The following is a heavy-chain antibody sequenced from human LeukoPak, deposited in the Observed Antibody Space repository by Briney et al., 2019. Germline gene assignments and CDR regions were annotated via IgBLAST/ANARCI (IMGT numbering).Heavy chain of an antibody. CDR3: ARTPNRFYDF. J-gene: IGHJ4*02. CDR1: GFTFSSYA. Sequence: QPGGSLRLSCAASGFTFSSYAFNWVRQAPGKGLEWVSGITMSGDSTYYADSVKGRFTISRDNSKNTLYLQMTSLRAEDTALYYCARTPNRFYDFWGQGTLVTVSS. V-gene: IGHV3-23*01. CDR2: ITMSGDST.